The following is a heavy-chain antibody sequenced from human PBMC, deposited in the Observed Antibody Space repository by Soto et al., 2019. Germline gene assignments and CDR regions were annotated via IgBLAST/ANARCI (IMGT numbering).Heavy chain of an antibody. D-gene: IGHD1-26*01. Sequence: SETLSLTCAVSGYSISSDYYWGWIRQPPGKGLEWIASKYHSGSTYYNPSLKSRVTISVDTSKNQLSLKLSSVTAADAAVYYCARGVLGATTYFDYWGQGTLVTVSS. CDR3: ARGVLGATTYFDY. V-gene: IGHV4-38-2*01. J-gene: IGHJ4*02. CDR1: GYSISSDYY. CDR2: KYHSGST.